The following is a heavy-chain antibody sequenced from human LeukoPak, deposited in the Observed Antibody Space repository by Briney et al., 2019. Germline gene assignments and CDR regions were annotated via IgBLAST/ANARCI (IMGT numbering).Heavy chain of an antibody. J-gene: IGHJ3*02. CDR2: IYHSGST. V-gene: IGHV4-38-2*02. CDR1: DYSISSGYY. D-gene: IGHD1-26*01. Sequence: SETLSLTCSVSDYSISSGYYWGWIRQPPGKGLEWIGSIYHSGSTYYNPSLKSRVTISVDTSKNQFSLNLSSVTAADPAVYYCARWKRATDAFDIWGQGTMVTVSS. CDR3: ARWKRATDAFDI.